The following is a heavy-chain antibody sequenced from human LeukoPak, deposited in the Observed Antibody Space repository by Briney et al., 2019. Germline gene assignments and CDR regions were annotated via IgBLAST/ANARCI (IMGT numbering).Heavy chain of an antibody. CDR1: GFTFSSYFW. V-gene: IGHV3-74*01. CDR2: IKSDGRSS. D-gene: IGHD4-23*01. CDR3: VRDLDLGGYSSFEY. Sequence: GGSLRLSCAASGFTFSSYFWMHWVRQGPGKGLVWVSRIKSDGRSSTYADSVKGRFTISRDNAKNSLYLQMNTLRAEDTAVYYCVRDLDLGGYSSFEYWGQGTLVTVSS. J-gene: IGHJ4*02.